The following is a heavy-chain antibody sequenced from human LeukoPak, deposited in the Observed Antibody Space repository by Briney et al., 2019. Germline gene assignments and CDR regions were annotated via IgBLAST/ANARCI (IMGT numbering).Heavy chain of an antibody. CDR2: INPTGGST. Sequence: ASVKVSCKASGYTFTSYYMHWVRQAPGQGLEWMGLINPTGGSTGYAQKFQGRLTMTRDMFTSTDYMELTSLTSDDTAVYYCARDNSVGETAWWFDPWGQGTLVTVSS. CDR1: GYTFTSYY. J-gene: IGHJ5*02. CDR3: ARDNSVGETAWWFDP. V-gene: IGHV1-46*01. D-gene: IGHD1-26*01.